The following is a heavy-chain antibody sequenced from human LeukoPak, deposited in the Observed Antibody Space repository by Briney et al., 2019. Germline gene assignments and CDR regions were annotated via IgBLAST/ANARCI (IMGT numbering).Heavy chain of an antibody. D-gene: IGHD2/OR15-2a*01. CDR2: ISGSGGST. V-gene: IGHV3-23*01. CDR1: GFTFRAYA. Sequence: PGGSLRLSCAASGFTFRAYAMSWVRQAPGKGLEWVSSISGSGGSTYYADSVKGRFTISRDNSKNTLYLQMNSLRAEDTAEYYCAKDRTSILIPYVPGPFDFRGQGTLVTVSS. CDR3: AKDRTSILIPYVPGPFDF. J-gene: IGHJ4*02.